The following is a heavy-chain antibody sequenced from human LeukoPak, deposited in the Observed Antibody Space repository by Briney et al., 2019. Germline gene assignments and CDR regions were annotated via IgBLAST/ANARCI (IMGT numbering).Heavy chain of an antibody. CDR3: ASYSGSYSSDFDY. D-gene: IGHD1-26*01. CDR1: GYTFTGYY. J-gene: IGHJ4*02. CDR2: INPNSGGT. Sequence: ASVKVSCKASGYTFTGYYMHWVRQAPGQGLEWMGWINPNSGGTNYAQKFQGRVTMTRDKSISTAYMGLSRRRSDDTAVYYCASYSGSYSSDFDYWGQGTLVTVSS. V-gene: IGHV1-2*02.